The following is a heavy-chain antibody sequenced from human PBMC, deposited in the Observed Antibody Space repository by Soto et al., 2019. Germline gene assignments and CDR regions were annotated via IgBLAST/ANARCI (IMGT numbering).Heavy chain of an antibody. Sequence: SETLSLTCTVSGSSINSSGYYWGWIRQPPGKGLEWIGSMFYGVSTYYNPSLKSRVTVSVDTSKNQFSLNLRSVTAADTAVYYCARRLPAATFDHWGQGTLVTVSS. J-gene: IGHJ4*02. CDR3: ARRLPAATFDH. D-gene: IGHD2-2*01. V-gene: IGHV4-39*01. CDR2: MFYGVST. CDR1: GSSINSSGYY.